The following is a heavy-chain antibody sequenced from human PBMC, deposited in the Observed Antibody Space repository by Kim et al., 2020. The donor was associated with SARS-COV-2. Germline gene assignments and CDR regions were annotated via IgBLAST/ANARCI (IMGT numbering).Heavy chain of an antibody. CDR1: GGTFSSYA. V-gene: IGHV1-69*13. Sequence: SVKVSCKASGGTFSSYAISWVRQAPGQGLEWMGGIIPIFGTANYAQKFQGRVTITADESTSTAYMELSSLRSEDTAVYYCARDSPRGRRGVYFDYWGQGTLVTVSS. CDR3: ARDSPRGRRGVYFDY. CDR2: IIPIFGTA. J-gene: IGHJ4*02. D-gene: IGHD3-10*01.